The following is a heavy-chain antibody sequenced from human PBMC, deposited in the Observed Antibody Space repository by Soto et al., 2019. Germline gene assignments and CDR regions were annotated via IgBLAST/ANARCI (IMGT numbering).Heavy chain of an antibody. CDR2: ISYDGSNK. V-gene: IGHV3-30-3*01. CDR1: GFTFSSYA. Sequence: QVQLVESGGGVVQPGRSLRLSCAASGFTFSSYAMHWVRQAPGKGLEWVAVISYDGSNKYYADSVKGRFTISRDNSKNTLYLQMNSLRAEDTAVYYCARDVSWWELPTFDYWGQGTMVTVSS. J-gene: IGHJ4*02. CDR3: ARDVSWWELPTFDY. D-gene: IGHD1-26*01.